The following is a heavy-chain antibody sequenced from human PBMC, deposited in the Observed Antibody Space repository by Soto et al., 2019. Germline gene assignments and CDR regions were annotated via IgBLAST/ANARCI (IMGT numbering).Heavy chain of an antibody. CDR2: ISSNGVGT. CDR1: GFTLSGYA. CDR3: ARRARPDFYYMDV. V-gene: IGHV3-64*01. D-gene: IGHD6-6*01. J-gene: IGHJ6*03. Sequence: EVQPAESGGGLAQPGGSLRLSCAASGFTLSGYALDWVRQAPGKGLEYVSGISSNGVGTYYANSVQGRFTIFRDNSKNTVYLQMGSLRPEDMAVYYCARRARPDFYYMDVWGKGTTVTVSS.